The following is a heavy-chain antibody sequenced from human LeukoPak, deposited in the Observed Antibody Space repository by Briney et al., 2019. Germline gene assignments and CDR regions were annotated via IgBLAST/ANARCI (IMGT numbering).Heavy chain of an antibody. CDR1: GGSISSYY. D-gene: IGHD3-22*01. CDR2: IYTSGST. V-gene: IGHV4-4*07. Sequence: SETLSLTCTVSGGSISSYYWSWIRQPAGKGLEWIGRIYTSGSTNYDPSLKSRVTISVDTSKNQFSLKLSSVTAADTAVYYCARESLGSRYYYDSSGYYDAFDIWGQGTMVTVSS. CDR3: ARESLGSRYYYDSSGYYDAFDI. J-gene: IGHJ3*02.